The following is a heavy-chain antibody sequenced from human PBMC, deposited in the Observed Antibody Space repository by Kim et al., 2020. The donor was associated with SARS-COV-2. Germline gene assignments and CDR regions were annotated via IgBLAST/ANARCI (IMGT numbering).Heavy chain of an antibody. CDR3: AHTPGTTLDY. CDR2: DK. Sequence: DKRYSPSLKSRLTITKDTAKNQVVLTMTNMDPVDTATYYCAHTPGTTLDYWGQGTLVTVSS. D-gene: IGHD1-1*01. J-gene: IGHJ4*02. V-gene: IGHV2-5*01.